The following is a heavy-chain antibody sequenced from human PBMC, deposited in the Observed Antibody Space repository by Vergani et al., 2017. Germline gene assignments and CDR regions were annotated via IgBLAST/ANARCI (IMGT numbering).Heavy chain of an antibody. CDR3: ARAITIFGVVINYYYYMDV. J-gene: IGHJ6*03. CDR1: GYTFTDLY. V-gene: IGHV1-69-2*01. Sequence: EVQLVQSGAEVKKPGATMKISCKVSGYTFTDLYMHWVKQAPGKGLEGMGLVDPEDGETIYAEKFKGRVTIAADTSTDTAPLELSSLRSEDTAVYYCARAITIFGVVINYYYYMDVWSKGTTVTVSS. D-gene: IGHD3-3*01. CDR2: VDPEDGET.